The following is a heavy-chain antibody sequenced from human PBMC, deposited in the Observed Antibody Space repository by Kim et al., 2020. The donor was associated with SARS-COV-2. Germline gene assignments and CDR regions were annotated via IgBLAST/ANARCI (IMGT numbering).Heavy chain of an antibody. J-gene: IGHJ4*02. V-gene: IGHV4-39*01. CDR2: IYYSGST. CDR1: GGSISSSSYY. CDR3: ARPGLDGDYF. Sequence: SETLSLTCTVSGGSISSSSYYWGWIRQPPGKGLEWIGSIYYSGSTYYNPSPKSRVTISVDTSKNQFSLKLSSVTAADTAVYYCARPGLDGDYFWGQGTLVTVSS. D-gene: IGHD4-17*01.